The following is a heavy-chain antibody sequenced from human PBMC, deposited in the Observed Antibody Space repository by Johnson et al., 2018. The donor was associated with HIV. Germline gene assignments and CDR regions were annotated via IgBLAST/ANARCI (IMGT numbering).Heavy chain of an antibody. Sequence: QVQLVESGGGVVRPGGSLRLSCAASGFTFSTYAMHWVRQAPGKGLEWVAVIWPDGRNRYYSDSVKGRFTISRDNSKNTLYLQMSSLRPEDTALYYCAKKWGLYFTSHDAFDIWGQGTMVTVSS. D-gene: IGHD1-26*01. CDR2: IWPDGRNR. V-gene: IGHV3-30*02. CDR3: AKKWGLYFTSHDAFDI. CDR1: GFTFSTYA. J-gene: IGHJ3*02.